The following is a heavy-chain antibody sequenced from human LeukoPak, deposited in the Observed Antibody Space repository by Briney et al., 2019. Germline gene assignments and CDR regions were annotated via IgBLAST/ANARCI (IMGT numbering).Heavy chain of an antibody. CDR2: IWYDGSNK. J-gene: IGHJ4*02. CDR3: ATLGQGSDY. Sequence: GRSLRLSCAASGFTFSSYGMHWVRQAPGKGLEWVAVIWYDGSNKYYADSVKGRFTISRDNSKNTLYLQMNSLRAEGTAVYYCATLGQGSDYWGQGTLVTVSS. CDR1: GFTFSSYG. V-gene: IGHV3-33*01.